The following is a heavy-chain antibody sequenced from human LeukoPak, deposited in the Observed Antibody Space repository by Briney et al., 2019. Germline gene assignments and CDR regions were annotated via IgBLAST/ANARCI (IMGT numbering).Heavy chain of an antibody. Sequence: PGGSLRLSCAASGFTFSSYSMNWVRQAPGKGLEWVSSISSSSSYIYYADSVKGRYTISRDNAKNSLYLQMNSLRVEDTAVYYCARGGSLYYYYYMDVWGKGTTVTVSS. CDR1: GFTFSSYS. J-gene: IGHJ6*03. D-gene: IGHD3-10*01. CDR2: ISSSSSYI. CDR3: ARGGSLYYYYYMDV. V-gene: IGHV3-21*01.